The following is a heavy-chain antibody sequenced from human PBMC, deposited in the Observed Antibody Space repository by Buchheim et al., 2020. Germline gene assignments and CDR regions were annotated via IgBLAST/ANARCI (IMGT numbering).Heavy chain of an antibody. J-gene: IGHJ4*02. CDR1: GGSISSYY. D-gene: IGHD6-19*01. V-gene: IGHV4-59*01. CDR3: ARGQSGWYAPFDY. Sequence: QVQLQESGPGLVKLSETLSLTCTVSGGSISSYYWSWIRQPPGKGLEWIGYIYYSGSTNYNPSLKSRVTISVDTSKNQFSLKLSSVTAADTAVYYCARGQSGWYAPFDYWGQGTL. CDR2: IYYSGST.